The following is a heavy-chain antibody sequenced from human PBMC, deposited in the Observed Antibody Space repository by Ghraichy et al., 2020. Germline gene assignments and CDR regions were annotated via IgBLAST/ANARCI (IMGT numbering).Heavy chain of an antibody. CDR1: GFTFSSSA. V-gene: IGHV3-21*01. CDR2: ISSISSYI. CDR3: ARDPTKWLRLGYFDY. J-gene: IGHJ4*02. D-gene: IGHD5-12*01. Sequence: GGSLRLSCAASGFTFSSSAIDWVRQAPGKGLEWVSSISSISSYIYYADPVKGRFTISRDNAKKSMYLQMNSLRAEDTAVYYCARDPTKWLRLGYFDYWGQGTLVTVSS.